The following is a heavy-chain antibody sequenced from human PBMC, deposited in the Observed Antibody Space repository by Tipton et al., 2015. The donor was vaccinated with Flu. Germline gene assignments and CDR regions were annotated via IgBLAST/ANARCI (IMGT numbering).Heavy chain of an antibody. V-gene: IGHV4-34*01. D-gene: IGHD3-10*02. Sequence: GLVKPSETLSLTCAVYGGSFSGYYRSWIRQPPGKGLEWIGGISCSGNTYSNPSLKSRVVISVDTSKSQFSLKLRSVTAADTAVYYCARLSYYDVDLKNFYFDYWGQGALVTVSS. CDR3: ARLSYYDVDLKNFYFDY. CDR1: GGSFSGYY. CDR2: ISCSGNT. J-gene: IGHJ4*02.